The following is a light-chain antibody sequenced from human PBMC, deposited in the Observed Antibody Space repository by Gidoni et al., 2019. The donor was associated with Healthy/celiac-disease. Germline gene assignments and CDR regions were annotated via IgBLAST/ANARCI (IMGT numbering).Light chain of an antibody. J-gene: IGLJ2*01. Sequence: QSALTQPASVSGSPGQSITISCTGTSSDVGGYNYVSWYQQHPGKAPKLMIDDVSNRPSGVSNRFSGSKSGNTASLTISGLQAEDEADYYCSSYTSSSTLVVFGRGTKPTVL. CDR1: SSDVGGYNY. V-gene: IGLV2-14*01. CDR3: SSYTSSSTLVV. CDR2: DVS.